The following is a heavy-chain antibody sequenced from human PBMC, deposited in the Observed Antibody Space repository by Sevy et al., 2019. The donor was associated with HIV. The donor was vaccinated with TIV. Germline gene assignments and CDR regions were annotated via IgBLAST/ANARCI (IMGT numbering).Heavy chain of an antibody. CDR3: AIPYCSSTSCPCYGMDV. D-gene: IGHD2-2*01. CDR2: IIPIFGTA. J-gene: IGHJ6*02. CDR1: GGTFSSYA. V-gene: IGHV1-69*13. Sequence: ASVKVSCKASGGTFSSYAIIWVRQAPGQGLEWMGGIIPIFGTANYAQKFQGRVTITADESTSTAYMELSSLRSEDTAVYYCAIPYCSSTSCPCYGMDVWGQGTTVTVSS.